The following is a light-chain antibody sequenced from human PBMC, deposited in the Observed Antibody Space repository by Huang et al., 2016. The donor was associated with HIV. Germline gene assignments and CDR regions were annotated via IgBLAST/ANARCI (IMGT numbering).Light chain of an antibody. J-gene: IGKJ4*01. CDR2: DAS. CDR3: QQYDSLVT. CDR1: QDLNNY. V-gene: IGKV1-33*01. Sequence: DIQMTQSPSSLSASVGDRVTMTCQASQDLNNYLNWDQQKPGKAPKLLIYDASSMETGVPSRFSGSGSGTDFTFTISSLQPEDIATYYCQQYDSLVTFGGGTRVEIK.